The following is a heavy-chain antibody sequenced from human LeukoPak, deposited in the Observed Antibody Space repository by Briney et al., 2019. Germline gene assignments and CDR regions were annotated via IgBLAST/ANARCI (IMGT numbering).Heavy chain of an antibody. CDR3: ARRRGGYYDSSGYYYVDRDYHDAFDI. CDR2: IKQDGSEK. Sequence: GGSLRLSCAASGFTFSSYWMSWVRQAPGKGLEWVANIKQDGSEKYYVDSVKGRFTISRDNAKNSPYLQMNSLRAEDTAVYYCARRRGGYYDSSGYYYVDRDYHDAFDIWGQGTMVTVSS. CDR1: GFTFSSYW. J-gene: IGHJ3*02. D-gene: IGHD3-22*01. V-gene: IGHV3-7*01.